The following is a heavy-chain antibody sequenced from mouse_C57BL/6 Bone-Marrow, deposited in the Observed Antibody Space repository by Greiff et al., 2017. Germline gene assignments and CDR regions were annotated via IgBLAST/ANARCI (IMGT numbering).Heavy chain of an antibody. V-gene: IGHV1-18*01. D-gene: IGHD1-3*01. CDR3: AKEGRDLYKDYYAMDY. J-gene: IGHJ4*01. CDR2: INPNNGGT. CDR1: GYTFTDYN. Sequence: VQLQESGPELVKPGASVKIPCKASGYTFTDYNMDWVKQSHGKSLEWIGDINPNNGGTIYNQKFKGKATLTVDKSSSTAYMELRSLTSEDTAVYNSAKEGRDLYKDYYAMDYWGQGTSVTVSS.